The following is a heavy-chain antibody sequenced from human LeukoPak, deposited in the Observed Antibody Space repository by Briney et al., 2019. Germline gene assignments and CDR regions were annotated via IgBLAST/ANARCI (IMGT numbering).Heavy chain of an antibody. CDR2: IFGRGGSA. Sequence: GGPLRLPCTASGFSFNNYAMFWLRQAPRKGLEGVAGIFGRGGSAHYADSVKGRFTISRDNSKNTVYLQMDSLRGEDTAVYYCTKTTTGYSSGQYPGWPADHWGQGALVTVSS. CDR1: GFSFNNYA. D-gene: IGHD3-22*01. V-gene: IGHV3-23*01. CDR3: TKTTTGYSSGQYPGWPADH. J-gene: IGHJ4*02.